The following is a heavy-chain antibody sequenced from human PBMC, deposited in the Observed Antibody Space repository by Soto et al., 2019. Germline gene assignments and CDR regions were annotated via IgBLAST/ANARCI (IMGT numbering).Heavy chain of an antibody. CDR3: ARVGLGGNGLDY. Sequence: QVQLLQSGAEVKKPGASVKVSCKASGYTFTSYYMNWVRQAPGQGLEWMGIINPSGGSTSYAQKFQVRVTMTRDTPTSTVYMELSSLRSEDTAVYYCARVGLGGNGLDYWGQGTLVTVSS. CDR1: GYTFTSYY. J-gene: IGHJ4*02. D-gene: IGHD2-15*01. CDR2: INPSGGST. V-gene: IGHV1-46*01.